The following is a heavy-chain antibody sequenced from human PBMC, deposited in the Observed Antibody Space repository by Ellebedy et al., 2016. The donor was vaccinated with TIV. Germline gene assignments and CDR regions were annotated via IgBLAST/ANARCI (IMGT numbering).Heavy chain of an antibody. V-gene: IGHV3-7*01. CDR3: ARDEPYCSGGTCNRFDY. CDR2: IHQDGSEK. CDR1: GFTFNNYW. J-gene: IGHJ4*02. D-gene: IGHD2-15*01. Sequence: GGSLRLSCTTSGFTFNNYWMSWVRQAPGKGLEWVANIHQDGSEKYYLDSVKGRFTISRDNAKNSLYLQMSGLRPEDTAVYYCARDEPYCSGGTCNRFDYWGQGTLVTVSS.